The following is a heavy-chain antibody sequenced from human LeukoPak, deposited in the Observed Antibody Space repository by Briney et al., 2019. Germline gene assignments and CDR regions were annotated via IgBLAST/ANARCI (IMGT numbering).Heavy chain of an antibody. D-gene: IGHD3-16*02. CDR1: GGSFSGYY. V-gene: IGHV4-34*01. J-gene: IGHJ4*02. Sequence: SETLSLTCAVYGGSFSGYYWSWIRQPPGKGLEWIGEINHSGSTNYNPSLKSRVTISVDTSKNQFSLKLSSVTAADTAVYYCARGGWSTFGGVIVQYYFDYWGQGTLVTVSS. CDR2: INHSGST. CDR3: ARGGWSTFGGVIVQYYFDY.